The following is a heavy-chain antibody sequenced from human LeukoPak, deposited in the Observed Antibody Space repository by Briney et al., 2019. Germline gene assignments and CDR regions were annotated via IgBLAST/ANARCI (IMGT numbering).Heavy chain of an antibody. V-gene: IGHV4-59*11. CDR1: GDSISRHY. D-gene: IGHD6-13*01. CDR3: ARERLIAGATVFDY. Sequence: AETLYLTCTVSGDSISRHYWRWIRQPPGKGLEWIGCIYCSGSTSYNPSLKSRVTISVDTSNNRFSLKLTSMTAADTAVYFCARERLIAGATVFDYWGQGTLVTVSS. CDR2: IYCSGST. J-gene: IGHJ4*02.